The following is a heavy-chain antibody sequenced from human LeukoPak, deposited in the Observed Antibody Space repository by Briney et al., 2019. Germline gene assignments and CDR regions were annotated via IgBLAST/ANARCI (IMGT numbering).Heavy chain of an antibody. V-gene: IGHV3-23*01. Sequence: SCKASGGTFSSYAMSWVRQAPGKGLEWVSAISGSGGSTYYADSVKGRFTISRDNSKNTLYLQMNSLRAEDTAVYYCAKDPSSGYLGYFDYWGQGTLVTVSS. CDR2: ISGSGGST. J-gene: IGHJ4*02. CDR1: GGTFSSYA. CDR3: AKDPSSGYLGYFDY. D-gene: IGHD3-22*01.